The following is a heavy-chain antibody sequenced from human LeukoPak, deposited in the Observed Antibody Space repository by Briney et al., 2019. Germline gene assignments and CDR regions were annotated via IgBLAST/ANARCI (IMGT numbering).Heavy chain of an antibody. CDR2: ISSSSSYI. D-gene: IGHD2-2*01. Sequence: GGSLRLSCAASGFTFSSYSMNWVRQAPGKGLEWVSSISSSSSYIYYADSVKGRFTISRDSAKNSLYLQMNSLRAEDTAVYYCARLLLGYCSSTSCELFWGQGTLVTVSS. V-gene: IGHV3-21*01. CDR1: GFTFSSYS. J-gene: IGHJ4*02. CDR3: ARLLLGYCSSTSCELF.